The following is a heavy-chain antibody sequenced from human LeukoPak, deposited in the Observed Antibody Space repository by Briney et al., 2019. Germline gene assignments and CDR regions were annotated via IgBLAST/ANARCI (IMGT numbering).Heavy chain of an antibody. J-gene: IGHJ4*02. V-gene: IGHV1-8*01. CDR1: GYTFTSYD. CDR3: ARVYDSSGYYFPGD. CDR2: MNPNSGNT. Sequence: ASVKVSCKASGYTFTSYDINWVRQATGQGLEWMGWMNPNSGNTGYAQKFQGRVTMTRNTSISTAYMELSSLRSEDTAVYYCARVYDSSGYYFPGDWGQGTLVTVSS. D-gene: IGHD3-22*01.